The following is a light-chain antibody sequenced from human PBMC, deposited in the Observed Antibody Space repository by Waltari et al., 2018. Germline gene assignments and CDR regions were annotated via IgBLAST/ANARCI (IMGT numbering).Light chain of an antibody. J-gene: IGKJ2*01. CDR3: LQYLSSPHT. Sequence: EIVLTQSPDTLSLSPGERATLSCRASQSVSNSLAWYQQKPGQAPRRLFYGASNRATGIPDRFSGSGSGTDFTLTISRLEPEDFVVYYCLQYLSSPHTFGQGTKLEIK. CDR2: GAS. V-gene: IGKV3-20*01. CDR1: QSVSNS.